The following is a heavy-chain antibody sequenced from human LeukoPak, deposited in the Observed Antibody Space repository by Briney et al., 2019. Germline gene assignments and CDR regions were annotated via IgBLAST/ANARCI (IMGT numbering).Heavy chain of an antibody. V-gene: IGHV3-21*01. J-gene: IGHJ4*02. Sequence: GGSLRLSCAASGFTFSSYSMNWVRQAPGKGLEWVSSISSSSSYIYYADSVKGRFTISRDNAKNSLYLQMNSLRAEDTAVYYCARALAAAGTDYWGQGTLVTVPS. CDR3: ARALAAAGTDY. CDR2: ISSSSSYI. D-gene: IGHD6-13*01. CDR1: GFTFSSYS.